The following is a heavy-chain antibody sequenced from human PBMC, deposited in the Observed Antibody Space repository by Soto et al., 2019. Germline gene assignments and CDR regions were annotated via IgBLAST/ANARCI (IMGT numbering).Heavy chain of an antibody. Sequence: EVQLLESGGGLVQPGGSLRLSCAASGFTFSSYAMSWVRQSPGKGLEWVSAISGSGGSTYYADSVKGRFTISRDKSKNTLYLQMNSLRAEDTAVYYCAKVRVRFLDTDALDIWGQGTMVTVSS. CDR1: GFTFSSYA. V-gene: IGHV3-23*01. J-gene: IGHJ3*02. CDR3: AKVRVRFLDTDALDI. CDR2: ISGSGGST. D-gene: IGHD3-3*01.